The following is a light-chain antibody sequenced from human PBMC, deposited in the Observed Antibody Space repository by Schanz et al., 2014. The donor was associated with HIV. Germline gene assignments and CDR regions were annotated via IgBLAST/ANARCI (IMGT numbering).Light chain of an antibody. CDR2: AAS. CDR1: QGIGNS. CDR3: QQCDTYPYT. Sequence: DIQMTQSPSSLSASVGDRVTITCRASQGIGNSLAWYQQKPGKVPSLLIYAASTLQFGVPSTFSGSGSGTEFTLTISGLQPDDFATYYCQQCDTYPYTFGQGTQVEVK. V-gene: IGKV1-9*01. J-gene: IGKJ2*01.